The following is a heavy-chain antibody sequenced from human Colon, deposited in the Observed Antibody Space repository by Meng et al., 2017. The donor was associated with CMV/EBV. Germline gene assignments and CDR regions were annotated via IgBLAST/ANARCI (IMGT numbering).Heavy chain of an antibody. V-gene: IGHV3-23*04. CDR1: GFTFSSYG. D-gene: IGHD3-16*01. CDR3: AKNWGNDF. Sequence: EVLLVESGGGLVQPGGSLRLSCAASGFTFSSYGMNWVRHAPGKGLEWVSGITASGASTYYADSVKGRFTISRDNSKNTLYLQMNSLRADDTAVYYCAKNWGNDFWGQGTLVTVSS. CDR2: ITASGAST. J-gene: IGHJ4*02.